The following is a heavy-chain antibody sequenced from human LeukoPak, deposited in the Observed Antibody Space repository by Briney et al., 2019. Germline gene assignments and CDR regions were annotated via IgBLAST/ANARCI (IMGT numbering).Heavy chain of an antibody. CDR1: GFTFSTYG. D-gene: IGHD5-12*01. Sequence: GRSLRLSCEASGFTFSTYGMHWVRQAPGKGLEWVAVIWYDGSNKNYADSVKGRFTISRDNSKNTLYLQMNSLRAEDTAVYYCAREAGGWLRFEDYGMDVWGQGTTVTVSS. V-gene: IGHV3-33*01. CDR3: AREAGGWLRFEDYGMDV. CDR2: IWYDGSNK. J-gene: IGHJ6*02.